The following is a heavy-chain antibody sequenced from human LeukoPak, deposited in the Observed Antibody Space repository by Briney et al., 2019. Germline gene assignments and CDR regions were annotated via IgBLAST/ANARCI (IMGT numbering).Heavy chain of an antibody. J-gene: IGHJ6*02. Sequence: SETLSLSCTVSGGSISSSSYYWGWIRQPPGKGLEWIGSIYYSGSTYYNPSLKSRVTISVDTSKNQFSLKLSSVTAADTAVHYCARFPVVPAEMGYYYYGMDVWGQGTTVTVSS. CDR2: IYYSGST. CDR1: GGSISSSSYY. CDR3: ARFPVVPAEMGYYYYGMDV. D-gene: IGHD2-2*01. V-gene: IGHV4-39*01.